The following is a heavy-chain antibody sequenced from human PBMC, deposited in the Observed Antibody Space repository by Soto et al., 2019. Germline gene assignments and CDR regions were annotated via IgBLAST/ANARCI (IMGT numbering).Heavy chain of an antibody. J-gene: IGHJ3*02. V-gene: IGHV4-59*01. CDR3: ARVGQSIAARRGLDI. CDR2: IYYSGST. D-gene: IGHD6-6*01. Sequence: SETLSLTCTVSGGSIGGYYWSWIRQSPGKGLEWIGNIYYSGSTLYNPSLKSRVTIALDTSKNQFSLKVTSVTPADTAVYFCARVGQSIAARRGLDIWGQGTMVTVAS. CDR1: GGSIGGYY.